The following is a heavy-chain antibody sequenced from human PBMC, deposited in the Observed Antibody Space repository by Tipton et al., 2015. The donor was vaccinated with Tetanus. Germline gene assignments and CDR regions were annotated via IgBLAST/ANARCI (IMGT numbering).Heavy chain of an antibody. J-gene: IGHJ5*02. V-gene: IGHV1-8*01. Sequence: QLVQSGAEVKKPGASVKVSCKASGYTFGAYDINWVRQASGQGLEWMGWMNTNTGDTGSAPNFQGRLTMTRDTSTSTAYMELSSLRSDDTAVYFCARGGYFDYMLHLPWFDPWGQGTLVTVSS. CDR1: GYTFGAYD. CDR2: MNTNTGDT. D-gene: IGHD3-9*01. CDR3: ARGGYFDYMLHLPWFDP.